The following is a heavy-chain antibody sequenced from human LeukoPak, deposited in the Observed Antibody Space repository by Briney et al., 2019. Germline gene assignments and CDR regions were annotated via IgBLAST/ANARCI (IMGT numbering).Heavy chain of an antibody. CDR2: INHSGST. V-gene: IGHV4-34*01. CDR3: ARGGRWARDAFDI. CDR1: GGSFSGYY. J-gene: IGHJ3*02. D-gene: IGHD1-26*01. Sequence: SETLSLTCAVYGGSFSGYYWSWIRQPPGKWLEWIGEINHSGSTNYNPSLKSRVTISVDTSKNQFSLKLSSVTAADTAVYYCARGGRWARDAFDIWGQGTMVTVSS.